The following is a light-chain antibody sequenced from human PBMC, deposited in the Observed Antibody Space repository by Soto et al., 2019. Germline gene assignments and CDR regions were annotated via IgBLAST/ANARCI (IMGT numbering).Light chain of an antibody. CDR3: QQYGSSPRG. V-gene: IGKV3-20*01. J-gene: IGKJ1*01. CDR1: QSVYNN. Sequence: EIVLTQSPVTLSVSPGERATLSCRASQSVYNNLAWYQQKPGQAPRLLMYGASTRPAGIPARFSGSGSGTDFTLTISRLEPEDFAVYYCQQYGSSPRGFGQGTKVDIK. CDR2: GAS.